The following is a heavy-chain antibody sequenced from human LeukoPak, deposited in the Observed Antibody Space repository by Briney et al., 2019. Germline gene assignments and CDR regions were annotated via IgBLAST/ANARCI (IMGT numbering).Heavy chain of an antibody. CDR3: AKRGVAVRVVLVGFHKEAYYFDS. Sequence: GGSLRLSCAASGITLSNYGMSWVRQAPGKGLEWVAGVSDSGGRTNYADSVKGRFTISRDNSRNTLYLQMNSLRAEDTAVYFCAKRGVAVRVVLVGFHKEAYYFDSWGQGALVTVSS. CDR1: GITLSNYG. J-gene: IGHJ4*02. CDR2: VSDSGGRT. D-gene: IGHD3-10*01. V-gene: IGHV3-23*01.